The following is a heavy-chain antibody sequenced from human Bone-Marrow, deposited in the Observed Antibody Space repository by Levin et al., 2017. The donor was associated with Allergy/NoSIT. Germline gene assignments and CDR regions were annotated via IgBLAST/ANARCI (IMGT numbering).Heavy chain of an antibody. CDR3: ARLSDGFRRHMDV. Sequence: GGSLRLSCEGSGYTFIDYWIGWVRQMPGKGLEWMGIIYPADSDTRYSPSFQGQVTISADKSNSTAYLQWSSLKASDTAMYFCARLSDGFRRHMDVWGKGTTVTVSS. D-gene: IGHD2-15*01. V-gene: IGHV5-51*01. J-gene: IGHJ6*03. CDR1: GYTFIDYW. CDR2: IYPADSDT.